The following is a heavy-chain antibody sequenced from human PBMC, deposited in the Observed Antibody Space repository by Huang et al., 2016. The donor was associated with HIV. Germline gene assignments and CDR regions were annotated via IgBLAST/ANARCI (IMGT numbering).Heavy chain of an antibody. CDR3: ATSTPDVGAGVLRSAFDI. D-gene: IGHD2-15*01. CDR1: GYTVSELS. CDR2: FDPEEGET. J-gene: IGHJ3*02. Sequence: QVQLVESGAELKKPGASVRVSCKVSGYTVSELSLHWVRQAPEKGLEWMGGFDPEEGETIYAQRLQGRVTMTEETSTDTAYMELSSLRPEETAVYYCATSTPDVGAGVLRSAFDIWGQGTMVTVSS. V-gene: IGHV1-24*01.